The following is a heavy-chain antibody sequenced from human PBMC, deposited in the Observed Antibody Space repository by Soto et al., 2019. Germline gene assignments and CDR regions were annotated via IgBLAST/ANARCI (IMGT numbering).Heavy chain of an antibody. CDR1: GFTVSSNY. Sequence: GGSLRLSCAASGFTVSSNYMSWVRQAPGKGLEWVSVIYSGGSTYYADSVKGRFTISRDNSKNTLYLQMNSLRAEDTAVYYCATHYYGSGSYYRQIDYWGQGTLVTVSS. D-gene: IGHD3-10*01. CDR3: ATHYYGSGSYYRQIDY. CDR2: IYSGGST. J-gene: IGHJ4*02. V-gene: IGHV3-66*01.